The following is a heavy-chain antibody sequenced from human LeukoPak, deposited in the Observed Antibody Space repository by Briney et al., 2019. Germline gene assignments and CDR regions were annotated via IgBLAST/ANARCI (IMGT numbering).Heavy chain of an antibody. CDR1: GGSFSGYY. CDR2: INHSGST. Sequence: SETLSLTCAVYGGSFSGYYWSWIRQPPGKGLEWIGEINHSGSTNYNPSLKSRVTISVDTSKNQFSLKLSSVTAADTAVYYCARGDYGDGVGFDYWGQGTLVTVSS. J-gene: IGHJ4*02. V-gene: IGHV4-34*01. CDR3: ARGDYGDGVGFDY. D-gene: IGHD4-17*01.